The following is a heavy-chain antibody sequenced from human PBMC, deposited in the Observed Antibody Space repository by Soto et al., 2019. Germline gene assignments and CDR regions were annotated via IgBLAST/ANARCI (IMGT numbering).Heavy chain of an antibody. J-gene: IGHJ5*01. CDR2: ISGSGDVT. CDR1: GFTFSNYA. Sequence: PGGSLRLSCAASGFTFSNYAMSWVRQAPGKGLEWVSAISGSGDVTPYADSVKGRFTTFRDNAKNTLYLQLNSLTAEDTAVYYCATVATGSYKWFDSWGQGPFVTVSS. D-gene: IGHD1-26*01. V-gene: IGHV3-23*01. CDR3: ATVATGSYKWFDS.